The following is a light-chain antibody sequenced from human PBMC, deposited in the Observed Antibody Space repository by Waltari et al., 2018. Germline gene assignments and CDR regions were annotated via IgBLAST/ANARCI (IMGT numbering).Light chain of an antibody. V-gene: IGKV1-39*01. J-gene: IGKJ4*01. CDR1: QNIRSY. Sequence: DIQLTQSPSYLCASEGDRVTITCRASQNIRSYLNWYQQSPGKAPNLLIYGASSLQSGIPSRFSGSGYGTDFTLTISSLQPEDFTTYYCQQGYTAPLTFGGGTKLEIK. CDR3: QQGYTAPLT. CDR2: GAS.